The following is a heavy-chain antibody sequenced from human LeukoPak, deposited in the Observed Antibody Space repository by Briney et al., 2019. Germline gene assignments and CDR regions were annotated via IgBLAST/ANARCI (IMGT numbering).Heavy chain of an antibody. Sequence: LPGGSLRLSCAASGFTFSGYGMHWVRQAPGKGLEWVAVISYDGSNKYYADSVKGRFTISRDNSKNTLYLQMNSLRAEDTAVYYCAKDSTVTTVYFQHWGQGTLVTVSS. V-gene: IGHV3-30*18. J-gene: IGHJ1*01. D-gene: IGHD4-17*01. CDR2: ISYDGSNK. CDR3: AKDSTVTTVYFQH. CDR1: GFTFSGYG.